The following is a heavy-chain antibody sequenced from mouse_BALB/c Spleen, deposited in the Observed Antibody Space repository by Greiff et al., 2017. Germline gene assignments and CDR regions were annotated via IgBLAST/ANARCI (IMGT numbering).Heavy chain of an antibody. V-gene: IGHV1S81*02. CDR2: INPSNGRT. CDR1: GYTFTSYW. Sequence: QVQLQQPGAELVKPGASVKLSCKASGYTFTSYWMHWVKQRPGQGLEWIGEINPSNGRTNYNEKFKSKATLTVDKSSSTAYMQLSSLTSEDSAVYYCARGSFAYWGQGTLVTVSA. J-gene: IGHJ3*01. CDR3: ARGSFAY.